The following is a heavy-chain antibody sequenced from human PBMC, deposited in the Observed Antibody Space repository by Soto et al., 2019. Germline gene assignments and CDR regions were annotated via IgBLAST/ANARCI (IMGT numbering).Heavy chain of an antibody. Sequence: QVQLVQSGAEVKKPGASVKVSCKASGYTFTSYGISWVRQAPGQGLEWMGWISAYNGNTNYAQKLQGRVTMTTDTSRSTAYMELRSLRSDDTAVYYCARPYYYGSGSYYTEYYFDYWGQGTLVTVSS. J-gene: IGHJ4*02. V-gene: IGHV1-18*04. CDR3: ARPYYYGSGSYYTEYYFDY. CDR2: ISAYNGNT. CDR1: GYTFTSYG. D-gene: IGHD3-10*01.